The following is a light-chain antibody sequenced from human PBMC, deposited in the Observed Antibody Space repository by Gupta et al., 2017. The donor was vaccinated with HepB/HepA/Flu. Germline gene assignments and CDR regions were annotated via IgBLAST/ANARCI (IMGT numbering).Light chain of an antibody. CDR3: QQGSERPCS. J-gene: IGKJ2*04. CDR2: DAF. Sequence: ELVLTQSPGTLPLSPGDRASLSCRASQSINNYLAWYQQKPGQAPRLLIYDAFKRATGVPDRFSGSGSGTDFTLTISSLEPEDFALYSCQQGSERPCSFGQGTRLDIK. CDR1: QSINNY. V-gene: IGKV3-11*01.